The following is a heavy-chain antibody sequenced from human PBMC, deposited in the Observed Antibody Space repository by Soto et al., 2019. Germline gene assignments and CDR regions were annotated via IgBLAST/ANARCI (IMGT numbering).Heavy chain of an antibody. V-gene: IGHV3-53*04. CDR3: ARVLKDRPRNHIDY. CDR2: IYSGGST. Sequence: GGSLRLSCAASGFTGSSNYMSWVRQAPGKGLEWVSVIYSGGSTYYADSVKGRFTISRHNSKSTLYLQMNSLRAEDTAVYYCARVLKDRPRNHIDYLGQGNLVTVS. CDR1: GFTGSSNY. J-gene: IGHJ4*02.